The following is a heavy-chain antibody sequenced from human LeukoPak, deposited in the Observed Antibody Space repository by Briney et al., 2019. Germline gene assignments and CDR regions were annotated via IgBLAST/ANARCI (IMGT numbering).Heavy chain of an antibody. V-gene: IGHV4-30-4*01. Sequence: SQTLSLTCTVSDGSFSSGDYYWSWIRQPPGKVLEWIEYIHNSGSTYYNPFLKSRVTISVDTSKNQFSLKLSSAAAADTGVYYCARCTAVNPYFFCMDVWGKGTTVTVSS. D-gene: IGHD4-17*01. J-gene: IGHJ6*03. CDR2: IHNSGST. CDR1: DGSFSSGDYY. CDR3: ARCTAVNPYFFCMDV.